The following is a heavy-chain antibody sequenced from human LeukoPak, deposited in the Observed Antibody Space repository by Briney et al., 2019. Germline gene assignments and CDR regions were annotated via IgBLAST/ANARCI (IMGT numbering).Heavy chain of an antibody. V-gene: IGHV1-69*01. CDR3: ARPYDFWSGYHQYFQH. D-gene: IGHD3-3*01. Sequence: SVKVSCKASGGTFSSYAISWVRQAPGQGLEWMGGIIPIFGTAIYAQKFQGRVTITADESTSTAYMELSSLRSEDTAVYYCARPYDFWSGYHQYFQHWGQGTLVTVSS. CDR2: IIPIFGTA. CDR1: GGTFSSYA. J-gene: IGHJ1*01.